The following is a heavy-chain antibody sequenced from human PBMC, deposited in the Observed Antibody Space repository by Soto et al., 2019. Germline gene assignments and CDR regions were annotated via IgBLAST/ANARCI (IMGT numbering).Heavy chain of an antibody. CDR1: GVSISSGGYY. Sequence: PSETLSLTCTASGVSISSGGYYWGWIRQHPGKGLEWIGNIYYSGRTYYNPSLKSRLLMSVDTSKNHFSLNLNSVTAADTAMYFCASVVGGDSGYYFDYWGQECWSPSPQCCGMDVWGQGTTVTVSS. D-gene: IGHD2-21*02. V-gene: IGHV4-31*03. CDR3: ASVVGGDSGYYFDYWGQECWSPSPQCCGMDV. CDR2: IYYSGRT. J-gene: IGHJ6*02.